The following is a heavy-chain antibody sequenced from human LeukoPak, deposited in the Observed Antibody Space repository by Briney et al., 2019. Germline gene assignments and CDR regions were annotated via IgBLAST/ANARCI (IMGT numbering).Heavy chain of an antibody. CDR1: GYTFTGYY. Sequence: ASVKVSCKASGYTFTGYYMHWVRQAPGQGLEWMGWVSGYSGNTKYAQKFQGRVTMATDTSTSTAYMELGSLRSDDTAVYYCARFATTPSRSDYWGQGTLVTVSS. CDR3: ARFATTPSRSDY. J-gene: IGHJ4*02. V-gene: IGHV1-18*04. CDR2: VSGYSGNT. D-gene: IGHD1-26*01.